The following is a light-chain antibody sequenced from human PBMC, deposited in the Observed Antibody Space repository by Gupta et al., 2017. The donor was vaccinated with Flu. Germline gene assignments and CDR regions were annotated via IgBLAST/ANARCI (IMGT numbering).Light chain of an antibody. Sequence: QSVLTQPPSVSAAPGQKVTISCSGSSSNIGNNYVSWYQQLPGTAPKLLIYENNKRPSGIPDRCSGSKSGTSATLGITGLQTGDEADYYCGTWDSSLSAGDVVFGGGTKLTVL. CDR1: SSNIGNNY. CDR3: GTWDSSLSAGDVV. V-gene: IGLV1-51*02. J-gene: IGLJ2*01. CDR2: ENN.